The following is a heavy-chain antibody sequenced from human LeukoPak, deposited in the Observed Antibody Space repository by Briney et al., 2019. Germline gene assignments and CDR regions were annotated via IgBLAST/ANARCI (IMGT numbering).Heavy chain of an antibody. V-gene: IGHV4-59*01. Sequence: SETLSLTCTVSGGSISSYYWSWIRQPPGKGLEWIGYIYYSGSTNYNPSLKSRVTISVDTSKNQFSLKLSSVTAADTAVYYCARAPLPAAMPYFDYWGQGTLVTVSS. CDR3: ARAPLPAAMPYFDY. J-gene: IGHJ4*02. CDR2: IYYSGST. D-gene: IGHD2-2*01. CDR1: GGSISSYY.